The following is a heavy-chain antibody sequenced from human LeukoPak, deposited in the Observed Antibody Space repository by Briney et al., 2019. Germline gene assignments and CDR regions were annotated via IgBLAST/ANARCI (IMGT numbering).Heavy chain of an antibody. Sequence: ASVKVSCKASRYTFSIYGPSWGRQGPGQGREWMGWISPYDGKTHYAQKFQGRVTMTIDTSTNTAYMELRSLRSDDTAVYNCVQVIPAAINYYFYGMDVWGQGTTVAVSS. D-gene: IGHD2-2*01. V-gene: IGHV1-18*01. CDR2: ISPYDGKT. CDR3: VQVIPAAINYYFYGMDV. CDR1: RYTFSIYG. J-gene: IGHJ6*02.